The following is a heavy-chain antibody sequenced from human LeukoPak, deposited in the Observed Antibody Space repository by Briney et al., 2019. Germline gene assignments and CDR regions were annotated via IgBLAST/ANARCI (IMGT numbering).Heavy chain of an antibody. D-gene: IGHD5-24*01. CDR2: IGIDSGNT. CDR1: GFTSSDYS. CDR3: ARDYKYAFDN. J-gene: IGHJ4*02. V-gene: IGHV3-48*01. Sequence: GGSLRLSCAASGFTSSDYSMNWVRQAPGKGLEWISYIGIDSGNTNYADSVKGRFTISGDKAKNSLFLQMNSLRVEDTAVYYCARDYKYAFDNWGQGTLVTVSS.